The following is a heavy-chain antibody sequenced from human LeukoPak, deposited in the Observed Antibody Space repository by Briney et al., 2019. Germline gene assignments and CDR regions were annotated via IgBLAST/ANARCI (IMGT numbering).Heavy chain of an antibody. CDR1: GGSISSSSYY. V-gene: IGHV4-39*01. CDR3: ARHGVRDDTMVRGPLLVDLDL. J-gene: IGHJ2*01. CDR2: IYYSGST. Sequence: PSETLSLTCTVSGGSISSSSYYWGWIRQPPGKGLEWIGSIYYSGSTYYNPSLKSRVTISVDTSKNQFSLKLSSVTAADTAVYYCARHGVRDDTMVRGPLLVDLDLWGRGTLVTVSS. D-gene: IGHD3-10*01.